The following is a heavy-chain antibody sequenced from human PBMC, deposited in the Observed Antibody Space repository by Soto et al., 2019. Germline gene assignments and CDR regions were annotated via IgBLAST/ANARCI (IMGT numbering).Heavy chain of an antibody. CDR2: INPSGGST. Sequence: GASVKVSCKASGYTFTSYYMHWVRQAPGQGLEWMGIINPSGGSTSYAQKFQGRVTMTRDTSTSTVYMELSSLRSEDTAVYYCARGKEVLRFLEWSQNDYWGQGTLVTVSS. V-gene: IGHV1-46*03. D-gene: IGHD3-3*01. CDR3: ARGKEVLRFLEWSQNDY. J-gene: IGHJ4*02. CDR1: GYTFTSYY.